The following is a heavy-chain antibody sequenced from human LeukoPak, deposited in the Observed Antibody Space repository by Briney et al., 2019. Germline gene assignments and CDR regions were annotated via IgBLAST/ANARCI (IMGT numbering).Heavy chain of an antibody. CDR2: IYSGGST. CDR1: GFTVSSNY. V-gene: IGHV3-66*01. D-gene: IGHD6-19*01. CDR3: AREGIAVAGFDY. J-gene: IGHJ4*02. Sequence: GGSLRLSCAASGFTVSSNYMSWVRQAPGKGLEWVSVIYSGGSTYYADSVKGRFTISRDNSKNTLYLQMNSLRAEDTAVYCCAREGIAVAGFDYWGQGTLVTVSS.